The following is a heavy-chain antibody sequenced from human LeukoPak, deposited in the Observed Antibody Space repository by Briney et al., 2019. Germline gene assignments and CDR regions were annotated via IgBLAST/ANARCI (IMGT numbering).Heavy chain of an antibody. CDR3: AKDSARIIVARPSH. D-gene: IGHD6-6*01. V-gene: IGHV3-33*06. J-gene: IGHJ4*02. Sequence: GGSLRLSCAASGFTFSSHGMHWVRQAPGKGLEWVAVIWYDGSEKYYADSVKGRFTISRDNPKNTLFLQMNSLRAEDTAVYYCAKDSARIIVARPSHWGQGTLVTVSS. CDR2: IWYDGSEK. CDR1: GFTFSSHG.